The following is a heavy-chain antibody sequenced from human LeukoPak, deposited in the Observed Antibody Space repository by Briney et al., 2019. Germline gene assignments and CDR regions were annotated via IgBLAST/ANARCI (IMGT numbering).Heavy chain of an antibody. Sequence: GRSLRLSCVASGITFSSKSLHWVRQPPGRGLEWVSFISSDGSRKYYGDFVEGRFTVSRDNSMHTLYLQVDTLRAEDTAMYYCAKGDGSGSFLIDYWGQGTLVTVSS. J-gene: IGHJ4*02. CDR3: AKGDGSGSFLIDY. D-gene: IGHD3-10*01. CDR1: GITFSSKS. V-gene: IGHV3-30-3*01. CDR2: ISSDGSRK.